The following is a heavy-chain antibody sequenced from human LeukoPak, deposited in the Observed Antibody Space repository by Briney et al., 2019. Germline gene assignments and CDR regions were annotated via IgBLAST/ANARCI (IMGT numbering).Heavy chain of an antibody. CDR1: GGSISNGDYY. J-gene: IGHJ4*02. CDR3: ARGTRLLFDN. D-gene: IGHD2/OR15-2a*01. V-gene: IGHV4-30-4*08. Sequence: SETLSLTCTVSGGSISNGDYYWRWIRQPPGKGLEWIGYIYYIGSHTYNPSLKSRVSISEDTSKNQFSLKLSSVTAADTAVYYCARGTRLLFDNWGQGTLVTVSS. CDR2: IYYIGSH.